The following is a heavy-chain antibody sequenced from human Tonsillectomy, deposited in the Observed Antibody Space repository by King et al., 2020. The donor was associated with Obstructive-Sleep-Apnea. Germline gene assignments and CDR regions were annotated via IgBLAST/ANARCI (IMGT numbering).Heavy chain of an antibody. V-gene: IGHV3-30*02. D-gene: IGHD1-26*01. J-gene: IGHJ4*02. CDR2: IRYDGSNR. Sequence: VQLVESGGGAVQPGGSLRLSCAASGFTFSSCGMHWVRQAPGKGLEWVSFIRYDGSNRYYADSVKGRFTISRDNSKNTLYLQMNSLRPEDTAVFYCATGGSYGFSYFDYWGQGTLVTVSS. CDR3: ATGGSYGFSYFDY. CDR1: GFTFSSCG.